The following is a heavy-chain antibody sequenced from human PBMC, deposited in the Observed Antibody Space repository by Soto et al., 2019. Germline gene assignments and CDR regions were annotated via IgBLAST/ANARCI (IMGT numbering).Heavy chain of an antibody. CDR3: ARIPVDTYMTYWFDP. CDR1: GDSVTSGDYY. D-gene: IGHD5-18*01. CDR2: IYYSGNT. Sequence: SETLSLTCTVSGDSVTSGDYYWSWIRQPPGKGLEWIGYIYYSGNTNYSPSLKSRVAILLDTSHNQFSLKLSSVTAADTAVYFCARIPVDTYMTYWFDPRGQGTLVTVSS. J-gene: IGHJ5*01. V-gene: IGHV4-61*08.